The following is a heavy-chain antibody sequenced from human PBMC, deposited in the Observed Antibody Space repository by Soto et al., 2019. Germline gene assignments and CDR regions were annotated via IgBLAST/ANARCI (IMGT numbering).Heavy chain of an antibody. J-gene: IGHJ5*02. V-gene: IGHV1-2*02. CDR3: ARVPYDILTGYNWFDP. Sequence: QVQLVQSGAEVKKPGASVKVSCKASGYTFTGYYMHWVRQAPGQGLEWMGWINPNSGGTNYAQKFQGRVTMTRDTSISTAYMELSRLRSDDTAVYYCARVPYDILTGYNWFDPWGQGTLVTVSS. CDR2: INPNSGGT. D-gene: IGHD3-9*01. CDR1: GYTFTGYY.